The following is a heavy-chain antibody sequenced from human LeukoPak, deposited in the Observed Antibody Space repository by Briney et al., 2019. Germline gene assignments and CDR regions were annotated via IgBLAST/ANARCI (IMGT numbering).Heavy chain of an antibody. D-gene: IGHD2-15*01. J-gene: IGHJ4*02. CDR2: IYYSGST. CDR1: GGSISSSSYY. Sequence: SETLSLTCTVSGGSISSSSYYWGWIRQPPGKGVEWIGSIYYSGSTYYNPSLKSRVTISVDTSKNQFSLKLSSVTAADTAVYYCASGVALFDYWGQGTLVTVSS. CDR3: ASGVALFDY. V-gene: IGHV4-39*01.